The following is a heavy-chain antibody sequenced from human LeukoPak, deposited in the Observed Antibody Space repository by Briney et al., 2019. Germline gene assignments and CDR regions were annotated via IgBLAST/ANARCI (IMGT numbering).Heavy chain of an antibody. CDR2: VSGGDPTT. Sequence: GGSLRLSCAASDFSFATYGMGWVRQAPGRGLEWVSSVSGGDPTTYYADSVKGRFTISRDNSKNTLYLQMNSLRAEDTAVYYCAKYYYDSSGYYTTPPARAPDYWGQGTLVTVSS. CDR3: AKYYYDSSGYYTTPPARAPDY. J-gene: IGHJ4*02. D-gene: IGHD3-22*01. V-gene: IGHV3-23*01. CDR1: DFSFATYG.